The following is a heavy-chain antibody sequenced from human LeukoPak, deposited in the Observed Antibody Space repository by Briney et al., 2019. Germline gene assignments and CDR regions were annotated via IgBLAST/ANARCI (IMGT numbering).Heavy chain of an antibody. J-gene: IGHJ6*03. CDR1: GGSISSYY. CDR2: ISLSGNSI. Sequence: LSLTCTVSGGSISSYYWSWIRQAPGKGLEWISYISLSGNSIFYADSVMGRFTISRDNAKNTLFLQMNSLRAEDTAVYYCAKEGGGGGYCSGGSCYYMDVWGKGTAVTVSS. CDR3: AKEGGGGGYCSGGSCYYMDV. V-gene: IGHV3-11*01. D-gene: IGHD2-15*01.